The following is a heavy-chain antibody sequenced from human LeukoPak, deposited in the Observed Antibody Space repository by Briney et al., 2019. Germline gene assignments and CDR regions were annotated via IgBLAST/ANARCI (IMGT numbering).Heavy chain of an antibody. J-gene: IGHJ4*02. V-gene: IGHV4-59*01. CDR2: IYYSGST. Sequence: PSETLSLTCTVSGGSISNYYWSWIRQPPGKGLEWIGYIYYSGSTNYNPSLKSRVTISVDTSKNQFSLKLSSVTAADTAVYYCARAGYYYDSSGYYHFFDYWGQGTLVTVSS. CDR3: ARAGYYYDSSGYYHFFDY. D-gene: IGHD3-22*01. CDR1: GGSISNYY.